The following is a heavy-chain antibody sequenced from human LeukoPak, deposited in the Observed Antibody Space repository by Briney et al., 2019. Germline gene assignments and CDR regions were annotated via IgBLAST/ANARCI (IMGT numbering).Heavy chain of an antibody. CDR3: ARTSHSSGWYPSDY. J-gene: IGHJ4*02. D-gene: IGHD6-19*01. CDR1: GGSISSYY. V-gene: IGHV4-4*07. CDR2: IYTSGST. Sequence: SETLSLTCTVSGGSISSYYWSWIRQPAGKGLEWIGRIYTSGSTNYNPSLKSRVTISVDTSKNQFSLKLSSVTAADTAVYYCARTSHSSGWYPSDYWGQGTLVTVSS.